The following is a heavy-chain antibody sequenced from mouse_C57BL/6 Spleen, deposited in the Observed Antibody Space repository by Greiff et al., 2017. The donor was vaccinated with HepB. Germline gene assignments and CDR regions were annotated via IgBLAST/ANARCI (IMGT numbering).Heavy chain of an antibody. J-gene: IGHJ3*01. D-gene: IGHD2-1*01. Sequence: VQLQQSGAELMKPGASVKLSCKATGYTFTGYGIEWVKQRPGHGLEWIGEILPGSGSTNYNEKLKGKATFTADTSSNTAYMQLISLTTEDSAIFSCANFYYGNYEFAYWGQGTLVTVSA. V-gene: IGHV1-9*01. CDR3: ANFYYGNYEFAY. CDR2: ILPGSGST. CDR1: GYTFTGYG.